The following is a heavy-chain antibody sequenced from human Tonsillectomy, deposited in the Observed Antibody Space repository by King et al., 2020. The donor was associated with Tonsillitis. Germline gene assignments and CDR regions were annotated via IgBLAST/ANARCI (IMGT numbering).Heavy chain of an antibody. Sequence: LQLQESGSGLVKPSQTLSLTCAVSGCSISTGGYCWSWIRQTPGKDLEWIGYIYQSGNTFYNPSLKSRVTISADRSKNQFSLKLYSATAADTAVYYCARGHDYGSNPEQAVVFDLWGRGTTVTV. J-gene: IGHJ3*01. CDR1: GCSISTGGYC. D-gene: IGHD4-23*01. CDR3: ARGHDYGSNPEQAVVFDL. V-gene: IGHV4-30-2*01. CDR2: IYQSGNT.